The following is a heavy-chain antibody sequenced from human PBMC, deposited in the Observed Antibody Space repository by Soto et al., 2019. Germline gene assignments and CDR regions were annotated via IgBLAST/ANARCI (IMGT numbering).Heavy chain of an antibody. V-gene: IGHV4-59*01. CDR3: AFGSLSGYSPYYYYYGMDV. CDR2: IYYSGST. CDR1: GGSISSYY. D-gene: IGHD3-3*01. Sequence: QVQLQESGPGLVKPSETLSLTCTVSGGSISSYYWSWIRQPPGKGLEWIGYIYYSGSTNYNPSLKSRGTISVDPSKNQFSLKLSSVTAADTAVYYCAFGSLSGYSPYYYYYGMDVWGQGTTVTVSS. J-gene: IGHJ6*02.